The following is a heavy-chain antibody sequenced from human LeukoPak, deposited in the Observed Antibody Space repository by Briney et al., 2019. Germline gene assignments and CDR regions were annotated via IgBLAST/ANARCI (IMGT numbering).Heavy chain of an antibody. CDR3: ARSSIIAAAGPYYFDY. Sequence: GASVKVSCKASGYSFTSYYMHWVRQAPGQGLEWMGLINPSGSSTTYAQKFQGRVTMTRDMFTSTDYMELTSLTSDDTAVYYCARSSIIAAAGPYYFDYWGQGTLVTVSS. J-gene: IGHJ4*02. CDR1: GYSFTSYY. V-gene: IGHV1-46*01. D-gene: IGHD6-13*01. CDR2: INPSGSST.